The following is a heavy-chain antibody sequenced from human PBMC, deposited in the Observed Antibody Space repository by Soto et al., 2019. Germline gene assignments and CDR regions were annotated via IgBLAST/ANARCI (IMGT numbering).Heavy chain of an antibody. CDR2: ISYDGSNK. V-gene: IGHV3-30-3*01. D-gene: IGHD3-22*01. J-gene: IGHJ3*02. CDR1: GFTFSIYA. Sequence: SLRLSCAASGFTFSIYAMHWVRQAPGKGLEWVAVISYDGSNKYYADSVKGRFTISRDNSKNTLYLQMNSLRAEDTAVYYCARDERSSGYYFPGAFDIWGQGTMVTVSS. CDR3: ARDERSSGYYFPGAFDI.